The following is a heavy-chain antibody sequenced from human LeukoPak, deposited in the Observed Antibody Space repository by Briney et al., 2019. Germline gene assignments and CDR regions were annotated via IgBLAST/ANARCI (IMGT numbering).Heavy chain of an antibody. CDR1: GFTFSSYA. J-gene: IGHJ4*02. CDR2: ISGSGGST. CDR3: AKVPFDRGGSDY. V-gene: IGHV3-23*01. D-gene: IGHD2-15*01. Sequence: GGSLRLSCAASGFTFSSYAMSWVRQAPGKGLEWVSAISGSGGSTYYADSVKGRFTISRDNSKNTLYLQMNSLRAEDTALYYWAKVPFDRGGSDYWGREPWSPSPQ.